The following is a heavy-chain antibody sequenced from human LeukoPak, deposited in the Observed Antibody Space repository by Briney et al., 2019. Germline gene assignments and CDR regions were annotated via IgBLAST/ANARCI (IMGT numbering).Heavy chain of an antibody. CDR1: GFTFSSYA. D-gene: IGHD2-15*01. V-gene: IGHV3-23*01. J-gene: IGHJ4*02. CDR3: AKPLGYCSGGSCSRDY. Sequence: GGSLRLSCAASGFTFSSYAMSWVRQAPGKGLEWVSAISGSGGSTYYADSVKGRFTISRDNSKNTLYLQMNSLRAEDTAVYYCAKPLGYCSGGSCSRDYWGQGTLVTGSS. CDR2: ISGSGGST.